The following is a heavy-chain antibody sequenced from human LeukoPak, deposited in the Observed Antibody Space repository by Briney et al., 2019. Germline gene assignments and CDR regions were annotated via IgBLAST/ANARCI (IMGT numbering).Heavy chain of an antibody. CDR1: GGSFSGYY. J-gene: IGHJ4*02. V-gene: IGHV4-34*01. D-gene: IGHD6-6*01. CDR2: INHSGST. CDR3: ARRNGMAARPRASDY. Sequence: SETLSLTCAVYGGSFSGYYWSWIRQPPGKGLEWIGEINHSGSTNYNPSLKSRVTISVDTSKNQFSLKLSSVAAADTAVYYCARRNGMAARPRASDYWGQGTLVTVSS.